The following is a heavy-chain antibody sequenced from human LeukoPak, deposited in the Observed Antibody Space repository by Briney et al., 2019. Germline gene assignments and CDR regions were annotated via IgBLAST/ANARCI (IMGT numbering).Heavy chain of an antibody. CDR3: ARDSSSGVYYFDY. Sequence: ASVKVSCKASGGTFSSYAISWVRQAPGQGLEWMGWMNPNSGNTGYAQKFQGRVTMTRNTSISTAYMELSSLRSEDTAVYYCARDSSSGVYYFDYWGQGTLVTVSS. V-gene: IGHV1-8*02. D-gene: IGHD6-6*01. CDR2: MNPNSGNT. J-gene: IGHJ4*02. CDR1: GGTFSSYA.